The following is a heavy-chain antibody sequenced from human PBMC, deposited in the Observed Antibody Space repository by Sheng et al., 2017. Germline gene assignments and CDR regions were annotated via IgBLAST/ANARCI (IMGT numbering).Heavy chain of an antibody. D-gene: IGHD6-13*01. J-gene: IGHJ5*02. CDR1: GFTFSNCS. V-gene: IGHV3-21*01. Sequence: EVQLVQSGGGLVKPGGSLRLSCEASGFTFSNCSMNWVRQAPGKGLEWVSYISSSSRYIYYADSVKGRFTISTDNAKTSLYLQMNSLRAEDTAVYYCARSRSRWINPNWFDPWGQGTLVTVSS. CDR3: ARSRSRWINPNWFDP. CDR2: ISSSSRYI.